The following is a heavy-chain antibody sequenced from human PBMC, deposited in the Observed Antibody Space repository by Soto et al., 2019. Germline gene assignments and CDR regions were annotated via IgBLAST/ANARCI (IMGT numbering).Heavy chain of an antibody. V-gene: IGHV6-1*01. D-gene: IGHD6-19*01. J-gene: IGHJ6*02. CDR1: GDSVSSNSAA. CDR3: ARDRGISVAGTWRYYGMDG. CDR2: TYYRSKWYN. Sequence: SQTLSLTCAISGDSVSSNSAAWNWIRQSPSRGLEWLGRTYYRSKWYNDYAVSVKSRITINPDTSKNQFSLQLNSVTPEDTAVYYCARDRGISVAGTWRYYGMDGWGQGTTVTVSS.